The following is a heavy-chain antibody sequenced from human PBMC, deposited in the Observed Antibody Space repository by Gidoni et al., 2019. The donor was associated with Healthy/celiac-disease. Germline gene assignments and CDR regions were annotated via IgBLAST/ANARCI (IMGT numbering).Heavy chain of an antibody. J-gene: IGHJ3*02. CDR2: IYSGGST. D-gene: IGHD6-19*01. CDR3: ARDSSGWYIGIEAFDI. CDR1: GFTVSSNY. Sequence: EVQLVESGGGLVQPGGSMRLSCAAPGFTVSSNYMSWVSQAPGKGLEWVSVIYSGGSTYYADSVKGRFTISRDNSKNTLYLQMNSLRAEDTAVYYCARDSSGWYIGIEAFDIWGQGTMVTVSS. V-gene: IGHV3-66*02.